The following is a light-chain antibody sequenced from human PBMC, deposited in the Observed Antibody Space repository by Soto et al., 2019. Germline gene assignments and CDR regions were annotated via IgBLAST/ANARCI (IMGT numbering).Light chain of an antibody. J-gene: IGKJ1*01. V-gene: IGKV3-20*01. CDR2: ETS. Sequence: EIVLTQSPGTLSLSPGERPTLSCRASQSVRDSHLAWYQQKPGQAPSXXIYETSSRATGIPDRFRGSGSGTELALTITRVEPEDGAMYVGQQYGSSPGTFGQGTKVDIK. CDR1: QSVRDSH. CDR3: QQYGSSPGT.